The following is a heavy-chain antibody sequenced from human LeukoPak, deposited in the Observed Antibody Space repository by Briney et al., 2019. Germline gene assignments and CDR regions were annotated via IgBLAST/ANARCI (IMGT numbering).Heavy chain of an antibody. D-gene: IGHD6-19*01. CDR2: MSKDGSSK. Sequence: GGSLRLSCAASGFTFSDYAMHWVRQSPGKGLEWVAVMSKDGSSKYYADSVKGRFTISRDNAKKTGYLQMNSLRPEDTALYYCARAWQWVVRGYFDRWGQGTLVTVSS. J-gene: IGHJ4*02. CDR3: ARAWQWVVRGYFDR. CDR1: GFTFSDYA. V-gene: IGHV3-30*01.